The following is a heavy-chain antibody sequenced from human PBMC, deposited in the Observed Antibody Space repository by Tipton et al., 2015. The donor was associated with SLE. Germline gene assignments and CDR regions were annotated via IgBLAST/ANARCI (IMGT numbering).Heavy chain of an antibody. Sequence: RSLRLSCAASGFTFSSYAMHWVRQAPGKGLEWVAVISYDGSNKYYADSVKGRFTISRDNSKNTLYLQMNSLRAEDTAVYYCARMGRLLWFGESRSFDYWGQGTLVTVSS. J-gene: IGHJ4*02. CDR3: ARMGRLLWFGESRSFDY. CDR1: GFTFSSYA. CDR2: ISYDGSNK. D-gene: IGHD3-10*01. V-gene: IGHV3-30-3*01.